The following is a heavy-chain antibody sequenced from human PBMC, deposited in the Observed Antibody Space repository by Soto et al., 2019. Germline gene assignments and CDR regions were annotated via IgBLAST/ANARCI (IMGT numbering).Heavy chain of an antibody. V-gene: IGHV1-46*03. J-gene: IGHJ6*03. CDR1: GYTFTSYY. D-gene: IGHD3-3*01. CDR3: ARDNHDFWSGYYYGFDYLDV. Sequence: QVQLVQSGAEVKKPGASVKVSCKASGYTFTSYYMHWVRQAPGQGLEWMGIINPSGGSTSYAQKFQGRVNMTRDTSTSTVYMELGSLRSEDTAVYYCARDNHDFWSGYYYGFDYLDVWGKGTTVTVSS. CDR2: INPSGGST.